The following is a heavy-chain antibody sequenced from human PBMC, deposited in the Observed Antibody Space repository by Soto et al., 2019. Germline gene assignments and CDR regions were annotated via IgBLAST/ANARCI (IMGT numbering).Heavy chain of an antibody. V-gene: IGHV1-3*01. CDR1: GGTFSSYA. D-gene: IGHD5-18*01. CDR2: INAGNGNT. J-gene: IGHJ4*02. CDR3: ARDPGYSYGYN. Sequence: ASVKVSCKASGGTFSSYAISWVRQALGQGLEWMGWINAGNGNTKYSQKFQGRVTITRDTSASTAYMELSSLRSEDTAVYYCARDPGYSYGYNWGQGTLVTVSS.